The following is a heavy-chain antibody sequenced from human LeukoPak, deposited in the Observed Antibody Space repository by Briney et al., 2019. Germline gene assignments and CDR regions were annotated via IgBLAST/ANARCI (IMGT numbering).Heavy chain of an antibody. D-gene: IGHD3-10*01. CDR1: GYSFTTFH. J-gene: IGHJ3*02. Sequence: GASVKVSCKAAGYSFTTFHINWVRQAPGQGPEWMGWVNPDTGNTGFAQKFQGRVTITQNSSVTTVYMELSSLTSEDTAVYYCAREEGWFGGSLDAFDIWGQGTMVTVSS. CDR2: VNPDTGNT. V-gene: IGHV1-8*03. CDR3: AREEGWFGGSLDAFDI.